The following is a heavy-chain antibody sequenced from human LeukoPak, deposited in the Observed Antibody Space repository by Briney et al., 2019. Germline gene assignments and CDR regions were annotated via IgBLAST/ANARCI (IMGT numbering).Heavy chain of an antibody. CDR2: IYYSGST. V-gene: IGHV4-39*01. CDR3: ARWWYYDVLAGYRPDAFDM. Sequence: NPSETLSLTCTVSGGSISSSSHYWGWIRQPPGKGLEWIGSIYYSGSTYYRPSLKSRVTISVDMSKNQFSLKLNSVTAADTAVYYCARWWYYDVLAGYRPDAFDMWGQGTMVSVSS. J-gene: IGHJ3*02. D-gene: IGHD3-9*01. CDR1: GGSISSSSHY.